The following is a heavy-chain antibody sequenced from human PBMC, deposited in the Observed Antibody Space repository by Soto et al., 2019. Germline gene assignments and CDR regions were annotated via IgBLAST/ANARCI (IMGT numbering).Heavy chain of an antibody. V-gene: IGHV1-69*13. CDR3: ARSEYGGNSGYYYGMDV. J-gene: IGHJ6*02. CDR1: GGTFSSYA. D-gene: IGHD4-17*01. Sequence: ASVKVSCKXSGGTFSSYAISWVRQAPGQGLEWMGGIIPIFGTANYAQKFQGRVTITADESTSTAYMELSSLRSEDTAVYYWARSEYGGNSGYYYGMDVWGQGTTVTVSS. CDR2: IIPIFGTA.